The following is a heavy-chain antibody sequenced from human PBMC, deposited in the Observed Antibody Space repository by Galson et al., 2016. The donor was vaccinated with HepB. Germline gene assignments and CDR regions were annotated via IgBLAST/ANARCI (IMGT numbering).Heavy chain of an antibody. CDR1: GYTFNGYA. CDR2: ISTYNGNR. V-gene: IGHV1-18*01. J-gene: IGHJ4*02. Sequence: SVKVSCKASGYTFNGYAISWVRQAPGQGLEWMGWISTYNGNRNYAQKLQGRVTMTTDTSASTAYLELRSLRSDDTAVYYCARDWSSRYNDYFDYWGQGTLVTVSS. D-gene: IGHD2-2*01. CDR3: ARDWSSRYNDYFDY.